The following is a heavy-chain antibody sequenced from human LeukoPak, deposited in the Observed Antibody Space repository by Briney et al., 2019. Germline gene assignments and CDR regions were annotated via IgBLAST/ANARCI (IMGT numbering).Heavy chain of an antibody. D-gene: IGHD3-22*01. Sequence: AGESLKISCKGSGYRFNADWIAWVRQMPGKGLEWMGIIYPDDSDTRYSPSFQGQVTISADKSVRTAYLQWSSLKASDTAMYYCARPNITSYYDSRSYDAFDVWGQGTMVTVSS. J-gene: IGHJ3*01. CDR3: ARPNITSYYDSRSYDAFDV. CDR2: IYPDDSDT. CDR1: GYRFNADW. V-gene: IGHV5-51*01.